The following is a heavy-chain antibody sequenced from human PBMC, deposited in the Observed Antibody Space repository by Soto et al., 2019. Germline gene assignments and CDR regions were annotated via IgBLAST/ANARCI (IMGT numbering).Heavy chain of an antibody. CDR3: ATELGELMSYWFDP. CDR1: GYTLTELP. J-gene: IGHJ5*02. V-gene: IGHV1-24*01. CDR2: FDPEDGET. Sequence: GASVKVSCKVSGYTLTELPMHWVRQAPGKGLEWMGGFDPEDGETIYAQKFQGRVTMTEDTSTDTAYMELSSLRSEDTAVYYCATELGELMSYWFDPWGQGTLVTVSS. D-gene: IGHD3-10*01.